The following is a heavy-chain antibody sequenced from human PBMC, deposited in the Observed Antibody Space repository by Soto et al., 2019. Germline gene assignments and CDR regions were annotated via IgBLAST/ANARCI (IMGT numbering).Heavy chain of an antibody. CDR2: ISNSGSTT. J-gene: IGHJ4*02. CDR3: ARGLGGYCSGGSCYGVDY. Sequence: GGSLRLSCAASGFTFSDYYMSWIRQAPGKGLEWVSYISNSGSTTYYADSVKGRFTFSRDNAKNSLYLQMNSLRAEDTAVYYCARGLGGYCSGGSCYGVDYWGQGTLVTVSS. CDR1: GFTFSDYY. V-gene: IGHV3-11*01. D-gene: IGHD2-15*01.